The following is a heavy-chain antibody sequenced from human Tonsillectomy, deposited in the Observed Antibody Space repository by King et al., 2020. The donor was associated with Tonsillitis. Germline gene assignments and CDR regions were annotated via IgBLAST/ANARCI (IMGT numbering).Heavy chain of an antibody. CDR3: ARARGSTGYYYPTDPFDF. CDR1: GYSISSGHY. V-gene: IGHV4-38-2*01. J-gene: IGHJ3*01. Sequence: QLPESGPGLVKPSETLSLTCAVSGYSISSGHYWGWIRQPPGKGLEWIGTIYHSGTAYYITSLKSRVAILVDTSKNHLSLRLNSVTAADTAVYYCARARGSTGYYYPTDPFDFWGQGTMVTVSS. D-gene: IGHD3-22*01. CDR2: IYHSGTA.